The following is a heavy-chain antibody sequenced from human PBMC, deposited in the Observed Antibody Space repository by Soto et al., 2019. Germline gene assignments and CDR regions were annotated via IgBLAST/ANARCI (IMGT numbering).Heavy chain of an antibody. CDR2: INAGKGNT. D-gene: IGHD3-3*02. Sequence: QVQLVQSGAEVKKPGASVTVSCTASGYSFSSFVIHWVRQAPGQRPEWLGWINAGKGNTKYSQKFEGRVTITRDTSASTAYMELSSLRSEDTAVYYCARDLLISTVYDYWGQGTLVTVSS. CDR1: GYSFSSFV. V-gene: IGHV1-3*01. CDR3: ARDLLISTVYDY. J-gene: IGHJ4*02.